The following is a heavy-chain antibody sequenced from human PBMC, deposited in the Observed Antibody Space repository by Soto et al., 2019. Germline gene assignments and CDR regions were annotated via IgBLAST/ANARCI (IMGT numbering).Heavy chain of an antibody. J-gene: IGHJ4*02. CDR1: GGSISRYY. Sequence: PSETLSLTCTLSGGSISRYYWSWIRQPPGKGLEWIGYIYYSGSTNYNPSLKSRVTISVDTSKNQFSLKLSSVTAADTAVYYCARGHHYYDSSGYYFFDYCGQGPLVTVSS. V-gene: IGHV4-59*01. D-gene: IGHD3-22*01. CDR2: IYYSGST. CDR3: ARGHHYYDSSGYYFFDY.